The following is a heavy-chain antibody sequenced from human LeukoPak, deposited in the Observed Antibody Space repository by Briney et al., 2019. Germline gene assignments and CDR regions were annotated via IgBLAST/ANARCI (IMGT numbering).Heavy chain of an antibody. Sequence: GGSLRLSCAASGFTFSSYGMHWVRQAPGKGLEWVAFIRYDGSNKYYADSVKGRFTISRDNSKNTLYLQMNSLRAEDTAVYYCAKKGGSGSYYIGDYWGQGTLVTVSS. CDR1: GFTFSSYG. D-gene: IGHD3-10*01. CDR3: AKKGGSGSYYIGDY. V-gene: IGHV3-30*02. CDR2: IRYDGSNK. J-gene: IGHJ4*02.